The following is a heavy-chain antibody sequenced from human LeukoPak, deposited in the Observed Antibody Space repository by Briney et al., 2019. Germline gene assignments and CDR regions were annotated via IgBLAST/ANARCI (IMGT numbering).Heavy chain of an antibody. CDR1: GFTFSSYG. J-gene: IGHJ3*02. CDR3: ARDHDYGGNLDAFDI. CDR2: ISYDGSNK. V-gene: IGHV3-30*03. D-gene: IGHD4-23*01. Sequence: GGSLRLSCAASGFTFSSYGMHWVRQAPGKGLEWVAVISYDGSNKYYADSVKGRFTISRDNSKNTLYLQMNSLRAEDTAVYYCARDHDYGGNLDAFDIWGQGTMVTVSS.